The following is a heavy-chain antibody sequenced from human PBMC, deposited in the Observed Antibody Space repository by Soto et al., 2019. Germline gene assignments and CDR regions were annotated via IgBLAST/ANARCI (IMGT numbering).Heavy chain of an antibody. CDR3: ARWNGFGDS. V-gene: IGHV3-23*01. CDR1: GFSLGPYG. CDR2: FSGGSGAI. D-gene: IGHD1-1*01. Sequence: GGSLRLSCAVSGFSLGPYGVTWVRQTPEKGLEWVTGFSGGSGAIFYADSVRGRFTISRDSSTAYLQMNNPRPEDTAVYFCARWNGFGDSWGQGSLVTVSS. J-gene: IGHJ4*02.